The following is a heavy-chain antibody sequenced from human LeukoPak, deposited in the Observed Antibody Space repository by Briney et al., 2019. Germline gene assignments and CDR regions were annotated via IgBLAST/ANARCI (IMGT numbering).Heavy chain of an antibody. CDR1: GGTFSSYA. CDR3: AAVQGWSNWFDA. V-gene: IGHV1-69*05. D-gene: IGHD6-19*01. CDR2: IIPIFGTA. J-gene: IGHJ5*02. Sequence: SVKVSCKASGGTFSSYAISWVRQAPGQGLEWMGGIIPIFGTANYAQKFQGRVTITTDESSSTAYMELSSLRSEDTAVYYCAAVQGWSNWFDAWGQGTLVTVSS.